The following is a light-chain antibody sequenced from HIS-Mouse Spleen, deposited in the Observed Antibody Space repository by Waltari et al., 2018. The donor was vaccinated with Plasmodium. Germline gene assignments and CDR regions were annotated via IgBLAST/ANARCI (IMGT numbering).Light chain of an antibody. V-gene: IGLV3-10*01. CDR1: ALPKTY. CDR3: YSTDSSGNHRV. CDR2: DDS. J-gene: IGLJ3*02. Sequence: SYELTQPPSVSVSPGQTARITCSGDALPKTYAYWYQQKSGQAPVLVIYDDSKRHSGIPERFSGSSSGTMATLTISGAQVEDEADYYCYSTDSSGNHRVFGGGTKLTVL.